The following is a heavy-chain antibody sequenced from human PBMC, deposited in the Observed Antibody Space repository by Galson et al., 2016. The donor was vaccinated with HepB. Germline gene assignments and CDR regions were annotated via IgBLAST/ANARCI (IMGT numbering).Heavy chain of an antibody. V-gene: IGHV4-39*02. J-gene: IGHJ4*02. D-gene: IGHD3-16*01. CDR2: IFYTGST. Sequence: SETLSLTCFVSGGSVSSSSYYWGWIRQSPGKGLEWIGNIFYTGSTYYNPSLKSRVAISIDTSKNHFSLKLTSVTAADTAVYFCSRRPTAARFFDFWGQGALATVSS. CDR3: SRRPTAARFFDF. CDR1: GGSVSSSSYY.